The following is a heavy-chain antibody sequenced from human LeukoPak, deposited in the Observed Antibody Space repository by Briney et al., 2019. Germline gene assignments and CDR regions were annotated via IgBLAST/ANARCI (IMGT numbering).Heavy chain of an antibody. D-gene: IGHD3-10*01. CDR1: GITFRNYG. J-gene: IGHJ4*02. CDR2: IWYDGSKK. V-gene: IGHV3-33*03. Sequence: PGGSLRPSCAASGITFRNYGMHWVRQAPGKGLEWVAVIWYDGSKKYCADSVKGRFTISRDNSRNTLYLQMNSLRAEDTAVYYCASVNYGSGSYYSDYWGQGTPVTVSS. CDR3: ASVNYGSGSYYSDY.